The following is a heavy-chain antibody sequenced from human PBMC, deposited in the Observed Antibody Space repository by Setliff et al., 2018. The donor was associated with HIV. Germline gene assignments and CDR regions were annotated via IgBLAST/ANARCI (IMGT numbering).Heavy chain of an antibody. D-gene: IGHD6-25*01. CDR1: GYTFTGYY. CDR3: ARNHQPGSPLAEGCFQH. CDR2: INPNTGGT. Sequence: VASVKVSCKASGYTFTGYYMHWVRQAPGQGLEWMGWINPNTGGTNYAQKFQGWVTMTRDTSISTAYMEVSRLRPDDTAVYYCARNHQPGSPLAEGCFQHWGQGTQVTVSS. J-gene: IGHJ1*01. V-gene: IGHV1-2*04.